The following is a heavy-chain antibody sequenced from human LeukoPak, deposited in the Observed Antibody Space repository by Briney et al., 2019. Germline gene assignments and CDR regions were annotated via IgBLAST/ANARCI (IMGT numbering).Heavy chain of an antibody. J-gene: IGHJ4*02. Sequence: GASVKVSCKASGGTFSSYAISWVRQAPGQGLEWMGGIIPIFGTANYAQKFQGRVTITTDESTSTAYMELSSLRSEDTAVYYCARSNYDFWSGYSFDYWGLGTLVTVSS. CDR1: GGTFSSYA. CDR3: ARSNYDFWSGYSFDY. V-gene: IGHV1-69*05. D-gene: IGHD3-3*01. CDR2: IIPIFGTA.